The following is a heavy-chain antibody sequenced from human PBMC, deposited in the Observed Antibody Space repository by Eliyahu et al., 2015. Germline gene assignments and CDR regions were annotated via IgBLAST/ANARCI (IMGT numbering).Heavy chain of an antibody. Sequence: EVQLLESGGGLVQPGGSLRLSCAAXGXTFXRYAINWVRQAPGKGLGWVSVISGSGGSTYYADSVKGRFTISRDNSKNTVYLQMNSLRAEDTAVYYCAKVMVRGVSITNFDYWGQGTLVTVSS. CDR3: AKVMVRGVSITNFDY. CDR2: ISGSGGST. J-gene: IGHJ4*02. D-gene: IGHD3-10*01. CDR1: GXTFXRYA. V-gene: IGHV3-23*01.